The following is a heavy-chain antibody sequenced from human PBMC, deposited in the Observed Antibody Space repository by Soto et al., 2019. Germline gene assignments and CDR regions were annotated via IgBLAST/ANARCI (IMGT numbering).Heavy chain of an antibody. D-gene: IGHD6-19*01. V-gene: IGHV3-72*01. CDR3: ARVRYSSGRYSSGWWSDY. Sequence: EVQLVESGGGLVQPGGSLRLSCAASGFTFSDHYMDWVRQAPGKGLEWVGRIRNKANSYTTEYAASVKRRFSISGDDSKNSLYLQMNSLKTEDTAVYYCARVRYSSGRYSSGWWSDYWGQGTLVTVSS. J-gene: IGHJ4*02. CDR2: IRNKANSYTT. CDR1: GFTFSDHY.